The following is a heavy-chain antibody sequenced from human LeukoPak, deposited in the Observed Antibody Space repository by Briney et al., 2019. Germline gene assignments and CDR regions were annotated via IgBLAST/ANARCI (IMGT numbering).Heavy chain of an antibody. Sequence: GGSLRLSCAASGFTFSSYSMNWVRQAPGKGLEWVSYISRSSGTIYYADSVKGRFTISRDNAKNSLYLQMNTLRAEDTAVYYCAKDSAFYYIDVWGKGTTVIISS. CDR3: AKDSAFYYIDV. V-gene: IGHV3-48*01. CDR1: GFTFSSYS. J-gene: IGHJ6*03. CDR2: ISRSSGTI. D-gene: IGHD3-10*01.